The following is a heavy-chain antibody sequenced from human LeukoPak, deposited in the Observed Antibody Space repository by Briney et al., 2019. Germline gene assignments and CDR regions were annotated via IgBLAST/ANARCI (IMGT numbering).Heavy chain of an antibody. Sequence: PSETLSLTCAVYGGSFSGYYWSWIRQPPGKGLEWIGEINHSGSTNYNPSLKSRVTISVDTSKNQFSLKLSSVTAADTAVYYCARDAYYYDSSGCFDYWGQGTLVTVSS. CDR3: ARDAYYYDSSGCFDY. J-gene: IGHJ4*02. CDR2: INHSGST. CDR1: GGSFSGYY. V-gene: IGHV4-34*01. D-gene: IGHD3-22*01.